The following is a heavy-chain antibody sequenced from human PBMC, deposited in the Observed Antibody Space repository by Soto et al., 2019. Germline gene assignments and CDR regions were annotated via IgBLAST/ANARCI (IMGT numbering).Heavy chain of an antibody. V-gene: IGHV3-74*01. D-gene: IGHD2-15*01. Sequence: EVQLVESGGDLVQPGGSLRLSCAASGFTFSTFWMHWVRQVPGKGLLWVSRINSDGSSTDYADAVKGRFTISRDNAKNTLFLQRNSLRAEDTALYFCARYCTGGSCSHGFDYWGQGSQVTVSS. J-gene: IGHJ4*02. CDR2: INSDGSST. CDR3: ARYCTGGSCSHGFDY. CDR1: GFTFSTFW.